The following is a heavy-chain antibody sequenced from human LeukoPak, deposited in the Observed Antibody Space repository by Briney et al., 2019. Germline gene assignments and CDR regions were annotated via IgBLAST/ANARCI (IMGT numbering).Heavy chain of an antibody. CDR1: GFTFSSYW. J-gene: IGHJ4*02. D-gene: IGHD5-18*01. V-gene: IGHV3-30*18. Sequence: GGSLRLSCAASGFTFSSYWMNWFRQAPGKGLEWVAVVSFDGSKKFYGDSVKGRFTISRDSSKDTLSLQMNSLRAEDTAVYYCAKELRGYSYGEHWGQGTLVTVSS. CDR3: AKELRGYSYGEH. CDR2: VSFDGSKK.